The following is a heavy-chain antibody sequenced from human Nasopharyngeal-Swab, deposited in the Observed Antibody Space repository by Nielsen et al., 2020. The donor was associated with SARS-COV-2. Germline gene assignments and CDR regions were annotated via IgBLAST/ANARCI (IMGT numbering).Heavy chain of an antibody. J-gene: IGHJ4*02. CDR2: ISFDGRNK. D-gene: IGHD6-19*01. CDR3: AKDLGSGWYGGDH. Sequence: GGSLRLSCAASGFTFSNYGMHWVRQAPGEGLEWVALISFDGRNKFYSDSVKGRFTISRDNSRDTLYLQMNSLRTEDTAVYHCAKDLGSGWYGGDHWGQGILVSVSS. CDR1: GFTFSNYG. V-gene: IGHV3-30*02.